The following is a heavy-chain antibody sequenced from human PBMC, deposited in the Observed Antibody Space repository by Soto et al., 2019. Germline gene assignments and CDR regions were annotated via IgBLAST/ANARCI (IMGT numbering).Heavy chain of an antibody. CDR1: GFTFTNYW. J-gene: IGHJ4*02. Sequence: GGSLRLSCAASGFTFTNYWMSWVRQAPGKGLEWVANIKQDGSEKYYADSARGRFIISRDNAKTSLYLQMNSLRAEDTAVYYCARDMGVFWSGYPEGGFDYWGQGTPVTVSS. V-gene: IGHV3-7*01. CDR2: IKQDGSEK. CDR3: ARDMGVFWSGYPEGGFDY. D-gene: IGHD3-3*01.